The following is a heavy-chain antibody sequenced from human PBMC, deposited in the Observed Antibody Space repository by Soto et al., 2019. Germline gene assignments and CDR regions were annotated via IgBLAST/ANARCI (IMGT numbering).Heavy chain of an antibody. J-gene: IGHJ4*02. D-gene: IGHD5-12*01. CDR2: IIPTFGAA. Sequence: QVHLVQSGAEVKRPGSSVKVSCEASGGSFSSDAITWVRQVPGQGIEWMGGIIPTFGAANYGRQFQGRVTISADESTRTVYMELSSLRVDDTAVYYCARGFSGYYSSLDYWGQGTLVTVSS. V-gene: IGHV1-69*01. CDR1: GGSFSSDA. CDR3: ARGFSGYYSSLDY.